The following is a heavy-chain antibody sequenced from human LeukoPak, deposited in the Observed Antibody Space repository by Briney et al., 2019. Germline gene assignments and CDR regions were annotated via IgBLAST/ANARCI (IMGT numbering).Heavy chain of an antibody. D-gene: IGHD4-23*01. CDR3: ARDGVRGLTVVTGSD. J-gene: IGHJ4*02. CDR2: IYSGGST. Sequence: GGSLRLSCAASGFTVSSNYMSWVRQAPGKGLEWVSVIYSGGSTYNADSVKGRFAICRDNSRNPLYVQMNSLRAEDAAVYYRARDGVRGLTVVTGSDWGQGTLVTVSS. CDR1: GFTVSSNY. V-gene: IGHV3-53*01.